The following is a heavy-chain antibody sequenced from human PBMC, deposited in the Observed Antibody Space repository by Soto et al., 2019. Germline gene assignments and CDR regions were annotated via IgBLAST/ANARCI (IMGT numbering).Heavy chain of an antibody. CDR3: ARALGAAAQQRTYYYYYMDV. Sequence: GGSLRLSCAASGFTFSSYGMHWVRQAPGKGLEWVAVIWYDGSNKYYADSVKGRFTISRDNSKNTLYLQMNSLRAEDTAVYYCARALGAAAQQRTYYYYYMDVWGKGTTVTVSS. J-gene: IGHJ6*03. D-gene: IGHD6-13*01. V-gene: IGHV3-33*01. CDR2: IWYDGSNK. CDR1: GFTFSSYG.